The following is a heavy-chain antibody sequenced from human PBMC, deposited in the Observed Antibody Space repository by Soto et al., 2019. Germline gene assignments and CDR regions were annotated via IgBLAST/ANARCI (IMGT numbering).Heavy chain of an antibody. Sequence: ASVKVSCKSSGYTFTGYYMHCVRQAPGQGLEWMGWINPNSGGTNYAQKFQGRVTMTRDTSISTAYMELSRLRSDDTAVYYCARGYYDILTGSNWFDPWGQGTLVTVSS. CDR1: GYTFTGYY. CDR2: INPNSGGT. J-gene: IGHJ5*02. D-gene: IGHD3-9*01. V-gene: IGHV1-2*02. CDR3: ARGYYDILTGSNWFDP.